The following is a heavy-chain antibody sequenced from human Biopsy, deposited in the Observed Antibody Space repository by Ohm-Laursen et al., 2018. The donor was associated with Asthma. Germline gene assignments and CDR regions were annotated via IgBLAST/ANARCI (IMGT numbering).Heavy chain of an antibody. CDR3: ARDGDDSWGYYSMDV. CDR2: LIPVLGTP. D-gene: IGHD6-13*01. Sequence: SVKVSCKASGDSFNNFAISWVRQAPGQGLEWMGGLIPVLGTPDHAQMFEGRVTITADESTSTAYMELSSLRSEDTAVYYCARDGDDSWGYYSMDVWGQGTAVTVSS. V-gene: IGHV1-69*13. J-gene: IGHJ6*02. CDR1: GDSFNNFA.